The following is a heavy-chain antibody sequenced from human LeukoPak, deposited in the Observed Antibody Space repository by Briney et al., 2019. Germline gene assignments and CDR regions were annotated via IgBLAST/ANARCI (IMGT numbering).Heavy chain of an antibody. CDR2: IKSHIDGVTT. V-gene: IGHV3-15*01. D-gene: IGHD1-7*01. CDR3: VTGNYGGRAAFDF. CDR1: GLIFTNAW. Sequence: GGSLRLSCAASGLIFTNAWMTWVRQAPGKGLEWIGRIKSHIDGVTTDYAAPVKGRFTIPRDDSKNTVFLQMDSLKTEDTAVYYCVTGNYGGRAAFDFWGQGTLATVSS. J-gene: IGHJ4*02.